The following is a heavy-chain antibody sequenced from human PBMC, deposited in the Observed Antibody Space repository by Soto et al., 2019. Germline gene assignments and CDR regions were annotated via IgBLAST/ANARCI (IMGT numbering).Heavy chain of an antibody. CDR2: ISGGGSGT. J-gene: IGHJ5*02. CDR1: GFTFGSYA. CDR3: AKDPKSTVRFNCFDP. D-gene: IGHD2-8*02. V-gene: IGHV3-23*01. Sequence: EMQLSESGGGLVQPGGSLRLSCAASGFTFGSYAMSWVRQAPGKGLGWVSAISGGGSGTYYADSVKGRFTISRDNSKKTLFLQMNSLRVEDTAIYYCAKDPKSTVRFNCFDPWGQGTLVTVSS.